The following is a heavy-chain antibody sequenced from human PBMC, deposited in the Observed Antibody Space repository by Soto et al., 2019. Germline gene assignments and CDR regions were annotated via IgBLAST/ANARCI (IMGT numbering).Heavy chain of an antibody. Sequence: PGGSLRLSCAASGFTFSSYAMSWVRQAPGKGLEWVSGISGGGRTTYYADSVKGRFTISRGNSKNTLFLQMNSLTVGDTAVYYCAKCSSASCFKEGFDYWGQGTLVTVSS. CDR3: AKCSSASCFKEGFDY. CDR1: GFTFSSYA. CDR2: ISGGGRTT. D-gene: IGHD2-2*01. J-gene: IGHJ4*02. V-gene: IGHV3-23*01.